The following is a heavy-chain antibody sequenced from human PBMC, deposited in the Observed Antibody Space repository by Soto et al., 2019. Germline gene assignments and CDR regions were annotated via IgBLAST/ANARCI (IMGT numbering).Heavy chain of an antibody. CDR2: IKSKTDGGTT. CDR1: GFTFSNAW. Sequence: PGGSLRLSCAASGFTFSNAWMNWVRQAPGKGLEWVGRIKSKTDGGTTDYAAPVKGRFTISRDDSKNTLYLQMNSLKPEDTAVYYCTTLSITIFGVVLMDVWGQGTTVTVSS. J-gene: IGHJ6*02. V-gene: IGHV3-15*07. CDR3: TTLSITIFGVVLMDV. D-gene: IGHD3-3*01.